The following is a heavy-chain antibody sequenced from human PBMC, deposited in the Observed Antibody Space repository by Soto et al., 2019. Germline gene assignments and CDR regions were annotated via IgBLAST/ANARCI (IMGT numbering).Heavy chain of an antibody. D-gene: IGHD3-22*01. J-gene: IGHJ4*02. CDR3: ARGGGTISGYYPFFDY. V-gene: IGHV4-31*03. CDR1: GGSISSGGYY. CDR2: IYYSGST. Sequence: PSETLSLTCTVSGGSISSGGYYWSWIRQHPGKGLEWIGYIYYSGSTYYNPSLKSRVTISVDTSKNQFSLKLSSVTAADTAVYYCARGGGTISGYYPFFDYWGQGTLVTVSS.